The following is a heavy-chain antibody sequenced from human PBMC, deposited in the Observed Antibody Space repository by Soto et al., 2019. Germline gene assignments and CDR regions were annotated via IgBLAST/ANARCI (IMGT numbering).Heavy chain of an antibody. CDR3: ARLQYAARSTSDY. Sequence: GESLKISCQASGYSFSNHWIGWVRQMPGKGLEWMGIIYAGDSDTRYSPSFQGQVTLSVDKSINTAYLQWSSLKASDTAIYYCARLQYAARSTSDYWGQGTLVTVSS. CDR2: IYAGDSDT. D-gene: IGHD6-6*01. J-gene: IGHJ4*02. CDR1: GYSFSNHW. V-gene: IGHV5-51*01.